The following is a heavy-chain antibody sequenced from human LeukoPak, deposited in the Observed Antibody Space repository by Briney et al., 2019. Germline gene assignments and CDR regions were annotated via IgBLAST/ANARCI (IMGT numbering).Heavy chain of an antibody. J-gene: IGHJ4*02. CDR3: ARYSSRGIDY. Sequence: SETLSLTCTVSGGSISSYYWSWIRQPPGKGLEWIGYTYYSGSTNYNPSLKSRVTISVDTSKNQFSLKLSSVTAADTAVYYCARYSSRGIDYWGQGTLVTVSS. V-gene: IGHV4-59*01. D-gene: IGHD6-13*01. CDR1: GGSISSYY. CDR2: TYYSGST.